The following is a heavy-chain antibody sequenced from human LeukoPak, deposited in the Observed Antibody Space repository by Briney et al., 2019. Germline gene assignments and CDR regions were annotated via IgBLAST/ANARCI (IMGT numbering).Heavy chain of an antibody. D-gene: IGHD4-17*01. Sequence: GASVKVSCTASGYTFTGYYMHWVRQAPGQGLEWMGWINPNSGGTNYAQKFQGWVTMTRDTSISTAYMELSRLRSGDTAVYYCAIAGTVTPGFDYWGQGTLVTVSS. V-gene: IGHV1-2*04. J-gene: IGHJ4*02. CDR3: AIAGTVTPGFDY. CDR2: INPNSGGT. CDR1: GYTFTGYY.